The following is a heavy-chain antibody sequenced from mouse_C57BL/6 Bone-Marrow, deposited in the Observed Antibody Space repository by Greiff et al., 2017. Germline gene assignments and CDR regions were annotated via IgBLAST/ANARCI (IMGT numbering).Heavy chain of an antibody. CDR2: IYPGDGDT. V-gene: IGHV1-82*01. Sequence: QVQLQQSGPELVKPGASVKISCKASGYAFSSSWMNWVKQRPGKGLEWIGRIYPGDGDTNYNGKFKGKATLTADKSSSTAYMQLSSLTSEDSAVYFCARSPREDFGYWGQGTTLTVSS. J-gene: IGHJ2*01. CDR3: ARSPREDFGY. CDR1: GYAFSSSW.